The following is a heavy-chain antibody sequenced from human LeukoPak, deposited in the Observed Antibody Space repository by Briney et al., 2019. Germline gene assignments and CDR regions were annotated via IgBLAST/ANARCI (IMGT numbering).Heavy chain of an antibody. D-gene: IGHD3-9*01. V-gene: IGHV3-15*01. CDR2: IKSKIDGGTT. CDR1: GFTLSNAW. CDR3: TTESTYYDILTGFYYSYGMDV. J-gene: IGHJ6*02. Sequence: GGSLRLSCAASGFTLSNAWMSWVRQGPYKGLEWVGRIKSKIDGGTTDYAAPVKGRFTISRDDSKNTLYLQMNSLKTEDTAVYYCTTESTYYDILTGFYYSYGMDVWGQGTTVTV.